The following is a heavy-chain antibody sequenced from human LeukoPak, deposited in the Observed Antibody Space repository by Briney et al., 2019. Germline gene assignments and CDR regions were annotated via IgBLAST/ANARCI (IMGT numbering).Heavy chain of an antibody. CDR3: ARVTYYGSGSFSYYYFDS. CDR1: GFTVSSNY. Sequence: GGSLRLSCAASGFTVSSNYMSWVRQAPGKGLEWVSVIYSGGSTYYADSVKGRFTISRDNSKNTLYLQMNSLRAEDTPVYYCARVTYYGSGSFSYYYFDSWGQGTLVTVSS. CDR2: IYSGGST. V-gene: IGHV3-53*01. D-gene: IGHD3-10*01. J-gene: IGHJ4*02.